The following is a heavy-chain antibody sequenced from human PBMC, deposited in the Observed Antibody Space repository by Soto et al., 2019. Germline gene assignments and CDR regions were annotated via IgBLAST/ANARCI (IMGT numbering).Heavy chain of an antibody. D-gene: IGHD1-7*01. J-gene: IGHJ3*02. CDR1: GFTFSSYG. Sequence: PWGSLRLSCAASGFTFSSYGMHWVRQAPGKGLEWVAVIWYDGSNKYYADSVKGRFTISRDNSKNTLYLQMNSLRAEDTAVYYCAVLELRLLFAFDIWGQGTMVTVSS. V-gene: IGHV3-33*01. CDR3: AVLELRLLFAFDI. CDR2: IWYDGSNK.